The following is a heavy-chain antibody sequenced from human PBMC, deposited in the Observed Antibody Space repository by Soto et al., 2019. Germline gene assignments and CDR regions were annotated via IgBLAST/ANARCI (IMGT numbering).Heavy chain of an antibody. D-gene: IGHD5-12*01. Sequence: SETLSLTCTVSGGSIGSSSYYWGWIRQPPGKGLEWIGSIYYSGSTYYNPSLKSRVTISVDTSKNQFSLKLSSVTAADTAVYYCARIYSGYVGSQRFDYWGQGTLVTVSS. CDR2: IYYSGST. V-gene: IGHV4-39*01. CDR3: ARIYSGYVGSQRFDY. CDR1: GGSIGSSSYY. J-gene: IGHJ4*02.